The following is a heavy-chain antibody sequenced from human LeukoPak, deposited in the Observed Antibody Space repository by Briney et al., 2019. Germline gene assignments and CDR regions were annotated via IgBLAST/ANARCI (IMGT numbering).Heavy chain of an antibody. CDR3: AREALCSGGSCYSGYYGLDV. J-gene: IGHJ6*02. CDR1: GFTFSNHA. V-gene: IGHV3-21*01. CDR2: ISSASSYI. Sequence: PGGSLRLSCAASGFTFSNHAMDWVRQTPGKGLEWVSSISSASSYIHYADSVKGRFTISRDNAKKSLYLQMSSLRAEDTAIYYCAREALCSGGSCYSGYYGLDVWGQGTTVTVSS. D-gene: IGHD2-15*01.